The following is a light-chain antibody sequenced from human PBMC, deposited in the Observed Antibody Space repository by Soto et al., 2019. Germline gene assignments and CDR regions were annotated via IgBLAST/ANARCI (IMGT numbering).Light chain of an antibody. J-gene: IGKJ4*01. CDR1: QSVRSY. Sequence: EIVLTQSPATLSLSPGERATLSCRASQSVRSYLAWYQQKVGQAPRLLMYEASNRATGIPARFSGSGSGTDFTLTISSLEPEDFAVYYCQQRRSWPPTFGGGTKIEIK. CDR2: EAS. CDR3: QQRRSWPPT. V-gene: IGKV3-11*01.